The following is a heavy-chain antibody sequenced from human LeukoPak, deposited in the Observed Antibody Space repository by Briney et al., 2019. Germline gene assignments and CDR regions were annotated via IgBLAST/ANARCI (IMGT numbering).Heavy chain of an antibody. CDR2: ISSSGSSI. D-gene: IGHD3-10*02. Sequence: GGSLRLSCAASGFTFSSYEMNWVRQAPGKGLEWVSYISSSGSSIYYADSGKGRFTISRDNAKNSLYLQMNSLRAEDTAVYYCAELGITMIGGVWGKGTTVTISS. CDR3: AELGITMIGGV. V-gene: IGHV3-48*03. J-gene: IGHJ6*04. CDR1: GFTFSSYE.